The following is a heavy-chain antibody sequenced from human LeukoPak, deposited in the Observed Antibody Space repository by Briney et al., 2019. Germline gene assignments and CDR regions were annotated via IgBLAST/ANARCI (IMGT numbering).Heavy chain of an antibody. V-gene: IGHV1-18*01. CDR3: ARDNYDILTGYYSYYYYMDV. J-gene: IGHJ6*03. D-gene: IGHD3-9*01. CDR2: ISAYNGNT. Sequence: ASVKVSCKASGYTFTSYGISWVRQAPGQGLEWMGWISAYNGNTNYAQKLQGRVTMTTDTSTSTAYMELRSLRSDDTAVYYCARDNYDILTGYYSYYYYMDVWGKGTTVTVSS. CDR1: GYTFTSYG.